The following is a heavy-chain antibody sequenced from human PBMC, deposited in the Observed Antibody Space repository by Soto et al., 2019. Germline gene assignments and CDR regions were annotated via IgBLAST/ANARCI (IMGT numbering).Heavy chain of an antibody. V-gene: IGHV3-7*01. J-gene: IGHJ4*02. CDR3: ARDSAGFWSGYYSY. CDR1: GFTFSSYW. D-gene: IGHD3-3*01. CDR2: IKQDGSEK. Sequence: PGGSLRLSCAVSGFTFSSYWMSWVRQAPGKEPEWVANIKQDGSEKYYVDSVKGRFTIARDNSKNSLFLQMNSLTAEDTAIYYCARDSAGFWSGYYSYWGQGTQVTVSS.